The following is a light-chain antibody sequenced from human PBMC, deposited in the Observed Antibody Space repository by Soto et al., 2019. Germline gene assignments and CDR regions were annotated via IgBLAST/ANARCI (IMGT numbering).Light chain of an antibody. J-gene: IGKJ1*01. CDR2: GAS. V-gene: IGKV3-15*01. CDR3: QQYGSSPWT. Sequence: EIVMTQSAATLSVSPGERATLSCRASQSVSSDLAWYHQKPGQAPRLLIYGASTRATGIPARFSGSGSGTEFTLTINSLQSEDFAVYYCQQYGSSPWTFGQGTKVDIK. CDR1: QSVSSD.